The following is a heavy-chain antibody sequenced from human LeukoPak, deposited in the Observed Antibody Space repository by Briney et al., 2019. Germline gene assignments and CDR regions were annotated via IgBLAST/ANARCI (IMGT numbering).Heavy chain of an antibody. D-gene: IGHD3-22*01. J-gene: IGHJ4*02. V-gene: IGHV3-30*04. Sequence: GRSLRLSCAASGFTFSSYAMHWVRQAPGKGLEWVAVISYDGSNKYYADSVKGRFTISRDNSKNTLYLQMNSLRAEDTAVYYCAKDYYDSSFFDYWGQGTLVTVSS. CDR2: ISYDGSNK. CDR3: AKDYYDSSFFDY. CDR1: GFTFSSYA.